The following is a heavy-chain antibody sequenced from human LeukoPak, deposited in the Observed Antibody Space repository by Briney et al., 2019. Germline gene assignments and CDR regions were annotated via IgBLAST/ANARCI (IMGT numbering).Heavy chain of an antibody. CDR1: GRSINNYY. V-gene: IGHV4-4*07. Sequence: SETLSLTCSLSGRSINNYYRSWIRQPARKGVDWIGRIYTLGSTNYNPSLKSRVTMSVGTSKNQFSLKLSSVTAADTAVYYCARGRYCSADICSGGDAFDIWGQGTMVTVSS. CDR3: ARGRYCSADICSGGDAFDI. D-gene: IGHD2-15*01. CDR2: IYTLGST. J-gene: IGHJ3*02.